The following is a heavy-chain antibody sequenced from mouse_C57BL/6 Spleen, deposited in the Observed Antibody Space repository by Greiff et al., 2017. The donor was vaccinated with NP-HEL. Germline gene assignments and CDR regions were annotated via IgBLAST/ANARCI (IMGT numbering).Heavy chain of an antibody. CDR3: ARRGGFTTVVAGRYFDV. Sequence: QVQLQQSGPELVKPGASVKISCKASGYAFSSSWMNWVKQRPGKGLEWIGRIYPGDGDTNYNGKFKGKATLTADKSSSTAYMQLSSLTSEDSAVYFCARRGGFTTVVAGRYFDVWGTGTTVTVSS. J-gene: IGHJ1*03. CDR1: GYAFSSSW. CDR2: IYPGDGDT. V-gene: IGHV1-82*01. D-gene: IGHD1-1*01.